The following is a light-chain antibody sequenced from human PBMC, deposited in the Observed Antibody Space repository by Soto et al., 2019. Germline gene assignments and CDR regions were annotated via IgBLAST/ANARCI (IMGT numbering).Light chain of an antibody. J-gene: IGLJ2*01. Sequence: QSALTQPASVSGSPGQSITISCTGTSSDVGSYNLVSWYQLHPGKAPKLTIYEVTKRPSGVSNRFSGSKSGNTASLTISGRQAEDEADSYCCSYAGSTTFVVFGGGTKVTVL. CDR1: SSDVGSYNL. CDR2: EVT. V-gene: IGLV2-23*02. CDR3: CSYAGSTTFVV.